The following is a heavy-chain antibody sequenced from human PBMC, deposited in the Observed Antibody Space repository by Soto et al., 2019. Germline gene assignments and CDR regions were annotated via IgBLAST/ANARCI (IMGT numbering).Heavy chain of an antibody. D-gene: IGHD4-4*01. Sequence: QVHLVQSGAELRNPGASVKVSCKASGYTFTTYYMHWPRRAPGQGLQWLGVINPSGGSTTYAQKFQDRVTMTRDTSTSTVYMELSSLRSDDTAVYYCARELRGDYSGADSWGQGTLVTVSS. CDR3: ARELRGDYSGADS. CDR1: GYTFTTYY. J-gene: IGHJ4*02. V-gene: IGHV1-46*01. CDR2: INPSGGST.